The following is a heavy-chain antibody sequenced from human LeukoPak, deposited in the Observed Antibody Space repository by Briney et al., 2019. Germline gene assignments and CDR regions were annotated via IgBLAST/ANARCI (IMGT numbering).Heavy chain of an antibody. CDR3: AKTDPAGGDYYYYYYMDV. CDR2: IWYDGSNK. D-gene: IGHD4-17*01. V-gene: IGHV3-33*06. Sequence: PGGSLRPSCAASGFTFSSYGMHWVRQAPGKGLEGVAVIWYDGSNKYYADSVKGRFTISRDNYKNTLYLQMNSLRAEDTAVYYCAKTDPAGGDYYYYYYMDVWGKGTTVTVSS. J-gene: IGHJ6*03. CDR1: GFTFSSYG.